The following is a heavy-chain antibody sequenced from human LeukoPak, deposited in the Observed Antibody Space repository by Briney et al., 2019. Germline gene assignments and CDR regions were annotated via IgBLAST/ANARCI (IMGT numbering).Heavy chain of an antibody. J-gene: IGHJ4*02. CDR2: ISGRGANT. Sequence: GGSLRLSCAASGFTFSSYGMSWVRQAPGKGLEWVSAISGRGANTYYADSVKGRFTTSRDNSKNTLYMQMNSLRAEDTAVYYCAKAVVIVPTATPFDYWGQGTLVTVSS. CDR1: GFTFSSYG. CDR3: AKAVVIVPTATPFDY. V-gene: IGHV3-23*01. D-gene: IGHD2-2*01.